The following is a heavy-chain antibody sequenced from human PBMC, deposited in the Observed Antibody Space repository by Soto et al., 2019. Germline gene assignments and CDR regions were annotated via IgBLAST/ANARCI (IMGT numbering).Heavy chain of an antibody. CDR1: GGSITSDYW. V-gene: IGHV4-4*02. Sequence: QVQLQESGPGLVNPSGTLSLTCAVSGGSITSDYWWTWIRQPPGKDLEWVGEIFKDGRTAYSPSLNSRVTISMDKSNNHLSLRLSSVTAADTAVYYCARRVIRASGGGFDIWGQGTMVTVSS. D-gene: IGHD3-16*01. CDR2: IFKDGRT. CDR3: ARRVIRASGGGFDI. J-gene: IGHJ3*02.